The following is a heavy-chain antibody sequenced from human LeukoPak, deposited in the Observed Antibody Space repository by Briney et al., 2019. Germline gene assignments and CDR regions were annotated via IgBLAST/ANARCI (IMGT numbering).Heavy chain of an antibody. D-gene: IGHD3-22*01. CDR2: IYSGGST. V-gene: IGHV3-53*01. Sequence: GGSLRLSCAASGFTVSSNFMNWVRQAPGKGLEWVSIIYSGGSTYYADSVKGRFTISRDNSKNTLYLQMKSLRAEDTAVYYCGTTYFDSSGYLDWYFDLWGRGTLVTVSS. CDR1: GFTVSSNF. CDR3: GTTYFDSSGYLDWYFDL. J-gene: IGHJ2*01.